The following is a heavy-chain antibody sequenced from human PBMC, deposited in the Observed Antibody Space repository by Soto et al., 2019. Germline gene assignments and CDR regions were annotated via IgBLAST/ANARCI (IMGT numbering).Heavy chain of an antibody. CDR1: GGSISSYY. V-gene: IGHV4-4*07. CDR3: ARDPYCGGDCYWAFEI. CDR2: IYTSGST. J-gene: IGHJ6*02. D-gene: IGHD2-21*02. Sequence: SETLSLTCTVSGGSISSYYWSWIRQPAGKGLEWIGRIYTSGSTNYNPSLKSRVTMSVDTSKNQFSLKLSSVTAADTAVYYCARDPYCGGDCYWAFEIWGQGTTVTVSS.